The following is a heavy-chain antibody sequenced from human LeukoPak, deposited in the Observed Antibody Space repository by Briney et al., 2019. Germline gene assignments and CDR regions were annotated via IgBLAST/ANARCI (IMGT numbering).Heavy chain of an antibody. J-gene: IGHJ4*02. CDR2: IQEDGSEK. V-gene: IGHV3-7*04. CDR1: GFTFSNFW. CDR3: ARVVGGGLDY. Sequence: AGSLRLSCAASGFTFSNFWMSWVRQAPGKGLEWVANIQEDGSEKKYVDSVKGRFTISRDNVKNSLYLQISSLRAEDAGVYYCARVVGGGLDYWGQGTLVTVSS.